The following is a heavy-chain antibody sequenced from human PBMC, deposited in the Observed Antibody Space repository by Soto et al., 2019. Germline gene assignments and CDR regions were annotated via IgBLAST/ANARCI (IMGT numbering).Heavy chain of an antibody. J-gene: IGHJ5*02. CDR3: ARCTVDTIVTSGWCHYLDP. CDR1: GFTFSSSA. D-gene: IGHD6-19*01. CDR2: VSGSGGTT. Sequence: EVQLLDSGGGLVQPGGSLRLSCAASGFTFSSSAMSWVRQAPGKGLEWVSAVSGSGGTTYYADSVRGRFTISRDNSISSLYLQMNSLRAEDTAIYFCARCTVDTIVTSGWCHYLDPWGQGTLVTVSS. V-gene: IGHV3-23*01.